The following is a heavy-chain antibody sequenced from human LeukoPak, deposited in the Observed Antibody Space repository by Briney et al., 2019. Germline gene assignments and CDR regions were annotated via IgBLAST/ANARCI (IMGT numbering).Heavy chain of an antibody. V-gene: IGHV4-59*01. D-gene: IGHD7-27*01. J-gene: IGHJ4*02. CDR3: ARGSNWVDY. CDR2: IYYSGST. Sequence: SETLSLTCTVSGGPISSYYWSWIRQPPGKGLEWIGYIYYSGSTNYNPSLKSRVTISVDTSKNQFSLKLSSVTAADTAVYYCARGSNWVDYWGQGTLVTVSS. CDR1: GGPISSYY.